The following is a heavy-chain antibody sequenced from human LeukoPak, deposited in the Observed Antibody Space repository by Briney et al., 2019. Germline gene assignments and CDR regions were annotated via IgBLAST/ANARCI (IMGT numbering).Heavy chain of an antibody. CDR2: IYSGGST. CDR1: GFTVISNY. CDR3: VRISMGYHDY. J-gene: IGHJ4*02. D-gene: IGHD2/OR15-2a*01. Sequence: PGGSLRLSCAASGFTVISNYMSWVRQAPGKGLEWVSVIYSGGSTYYADSVKGRFTISRDNSKNTLYLQMSSLRAEDTAVYYCVRISMGYHDYWGQGTLVTVSS. V-gene: IGHV3-66*01.